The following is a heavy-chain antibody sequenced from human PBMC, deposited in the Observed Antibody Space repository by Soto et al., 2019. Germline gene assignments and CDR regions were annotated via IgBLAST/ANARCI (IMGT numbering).Heavy chain of an antibody. CDR2: INAGNGNT. CDR1: GYTFTSYA. Sequence: QVQLVQSGAEVKKPGASVKVSCKASGYTFTSYAMHWVRQAPGQRLEWMGWINAGNGNTKYSQRFQGRVTITRDTSASTAYMEPSSLRSEDTAVFYCARGLPLTMDYWGQGTLVTVSS. D-gene: IGHD2-15*01. V-gene: IGHV1-3*01. CDR3: ARGLPLTMDY. J-gene: IGHJ4*02.